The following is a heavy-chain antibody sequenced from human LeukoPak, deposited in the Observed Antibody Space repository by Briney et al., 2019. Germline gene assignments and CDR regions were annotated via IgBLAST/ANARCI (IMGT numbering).Heavy chain of an antibody. CDR1: GGSISSYY. D-gene: IGHD3-22*01. CDR2: IYYSGST. V-gene: IGHV4-59*01. J-gene: IGHJ4*02. Sequence: TSETLSLTCTVSGGSISSYYWSWIRQPPGKGLEWIGYIYYSGSTNYNPSLKSRVTISVDTSKNQFSLKLSSVTAADTAVYYCARDKRRLTYYYDSSGWGAFDYWGQGTLVTVSS. CDR3: ARDKRRLTYYYDSSGWGAFDY.